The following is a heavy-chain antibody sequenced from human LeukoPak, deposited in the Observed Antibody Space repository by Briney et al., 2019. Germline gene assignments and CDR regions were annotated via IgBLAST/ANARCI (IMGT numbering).Heavy chain of an antibody. V-gene: IGHV3-23*01. J-gene: IGHJ4*02. CDR3: ARELACND. Sequence: GGSLRLSCAASGFTFSSYAMTWVRQAPGKGLEWVSTIGGSGVSTYYADSVKGRFTISRDNSKSTLYLQMNSLRAEDTAVYYCARELACNDWGQGTLVTVSS. CDR1: GFTFSSYA. CDR2: IGGSGVST. D-gene: IGHD3-3*02.